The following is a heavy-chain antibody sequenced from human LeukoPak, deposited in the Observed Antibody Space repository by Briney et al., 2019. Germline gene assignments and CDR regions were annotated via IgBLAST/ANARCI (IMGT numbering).Heavy chain of an antibody. Sequence: GGSLRLSCAASGVTFSADSMNWGCQAPGKGLDWVSYISSRSFTIYYADSVKGRFTISRDNAKNSLYLEMNSLRDEDTAVYYCARSVIAVAGYDAFDIWGQGTVVTVSS. J-gene: IGHJ3*02. D-gene: IGHD6-19*01. CDR1: GVTFSADS. CDR2: ISSRSFTI. CDR3: ARSVIAVAGYDAFDI. V-gene: IGHV3-48*02.